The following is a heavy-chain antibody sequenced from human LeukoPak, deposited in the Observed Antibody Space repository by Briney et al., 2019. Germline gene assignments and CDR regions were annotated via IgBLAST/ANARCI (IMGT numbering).Heavy chain of an antibody. D-gene: IGHD2-2*02. V-gene: IGHV1-69*05. J-gene: IGHJ6*03. Sequence: GASVKVSCKASGGTFSSYTISWVRQAPGQGLEWMGGIIPIFGTANYAQKFQGRVTITTDESTSTAYMELSSLRSEDTAVYYCARGYCSSTSCYTHYYYYYMDVWGKGTTVTVSS. CDR1: GGTFSSYT. CDR2: IIPIFGTA. CDR3: ARGYCSSTSCYTHYYYYYMDV.